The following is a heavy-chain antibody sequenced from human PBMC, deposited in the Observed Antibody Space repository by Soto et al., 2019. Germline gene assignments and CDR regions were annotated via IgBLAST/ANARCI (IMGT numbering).Heavy chain of an antibody. J-gene: IGHJ4*02. Sequence: SVKVSCKASGYTFTGYYMHWVRQAPGQGLEWMGWINPNSGGTNYAQKFQGWVTMTRDTSISTAYMELSRLRSDDTAVYYCARSTYYYDSLDYWGQGTLVTVSS. CDR2: INPNSGGT. D-gene: IGHD3-22*01. CDR3: ARSTYYYDSLDY. V-gene: IGHV1-2*04. CDR1: GYTFTGYY.